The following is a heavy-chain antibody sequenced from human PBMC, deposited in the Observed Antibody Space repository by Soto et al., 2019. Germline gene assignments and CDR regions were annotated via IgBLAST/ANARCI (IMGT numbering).Heavy chain of an antibody. V-gene: IGHV5-10-1*01. J-gene: IGHJ4*02. Sequence: PGESLKISCKGSGYSFTSYWISWVRQMPGKGLEWMGRIDPSDSYTNYSPSFQGHVTISADKSISTAYLQWSSLKASDTAMYYCASHDISTRPKEGSYRGQGPLVTGSS. CDR3: ASHDISTRPKEGSY. CDR2: IDPSDSYT. CDR1: GYSFTSYW. D-gene: IGHD3-9*01.